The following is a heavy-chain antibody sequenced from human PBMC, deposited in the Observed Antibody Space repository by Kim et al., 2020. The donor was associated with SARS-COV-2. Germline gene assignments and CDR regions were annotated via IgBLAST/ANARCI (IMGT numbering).Heavy chain of an antibody. CDR3: AREGHEGGYLT. Sequence: ASVKVSCKASGYTFTDYAIHWVRQAPGQRFEWMGWINAGNGNTRYSQKFQGRVTITRDTSASTAYMELNSLRSEDTAVYYCAREGHEGGYLTWGQGTMVTVSS. D-gene: IGHD3-22*01. CDR2: INAGNGNT. J-gene: IGHJ3*01. V-gene: IGHV1-3*01. CDR1: GYTFTDYA.